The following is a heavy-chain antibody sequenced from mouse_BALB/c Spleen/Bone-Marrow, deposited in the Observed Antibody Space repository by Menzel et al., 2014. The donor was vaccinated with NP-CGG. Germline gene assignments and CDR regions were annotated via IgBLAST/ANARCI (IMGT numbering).Heavy chain of an antibody. CDR1: GYTFTNYW. CDR2: INPSTGYT. J-gene: IGHJ3*01. Sequence: VQLQQSGAELAKPGALMKMSCKASGYTFTNYWVHWVKQRPGQGLEWIGYINPSTGYTEYNQKFKDEATLTADKSSSTAYMQLSSLTSEDSAVYYCERKGFSYGGRGTLVTVSA. V-gene: IGHV1-7*01. CDR3: ERKGFSY.